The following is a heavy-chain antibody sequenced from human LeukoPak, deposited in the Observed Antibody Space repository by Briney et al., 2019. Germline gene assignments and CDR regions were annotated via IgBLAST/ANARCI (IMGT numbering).Heavy chain of an antibody. CDR1: AYTFTGYY. J-gene: IGHJ4*02. D-gene: IGHD6-19*01. CDR3: AREGSGWYGNFDY. V-gene: IGHV1-2*02. Sequence: ASGKVSCKASAYTFTGYYMHWVRQAPGHGLEWRGWINPDSGGTNYAQKFQGRVTMTRDTSISTAYMEVRRLRSDDTAVYYCAREGSGWYGNFDYWGQRTLVTVSS. CDR2: INPDSGGT.